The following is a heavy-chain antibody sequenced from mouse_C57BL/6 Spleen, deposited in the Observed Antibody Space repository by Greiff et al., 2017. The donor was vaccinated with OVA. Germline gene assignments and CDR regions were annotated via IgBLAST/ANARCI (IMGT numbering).Heavy chain of an antibody. CDR2: INPYNGGT. Sequence: EVQLQESGPVLVKPGASVKMSCKASGYTFTDYYMNWVKQSHGKSLEWIGVINPYNGGTSYNQKFKGKATLTVDKSSSTAYMELNSLTSEDSAVYYCAREVQLGDWYFDVWGTGTTVTVSS. J-gene: IGHJ1*03. D-gene: IGHD4-1*02. CDR3: AREVQLGDWYFDV. V-gene: IGHV1-19*01. CDR1: GYTFTDYY.